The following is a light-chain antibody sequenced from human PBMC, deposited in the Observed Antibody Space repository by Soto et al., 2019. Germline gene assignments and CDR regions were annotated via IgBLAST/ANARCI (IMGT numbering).Light chain of an antibody. CDR1: SSDVGGHNY. Sequence: QSVLTQPASMSGSPVQSITISWTGTSSDVGGHNYVSWYQQHPGKAPKVMIYEVANRPAGISNRFSGSKSGTTASLTISGLQAEDEADYYCSSFTTSSTLYVFGTGTKVTVL. CDR3: SSFTTSSTLYV. CDR2: EVA. J-gene: IGLJ1*01. V-gene: IGLV2-14*01.